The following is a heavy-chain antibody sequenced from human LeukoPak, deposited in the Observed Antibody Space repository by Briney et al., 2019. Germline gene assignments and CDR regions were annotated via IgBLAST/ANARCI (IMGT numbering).Heavy chain of an antibody. V-gene: IGHV3-23*01. D-gene: IGHD2-21*01. J-gene: IGHJ4*02. Sequence: GGSLRLSCAASGFTFSSYAMSWVRQAPGKGLEWVSAISGSGGSTYYADSVKGRFTISRDNSKNTLYLQMNSMRAEDTAVYYCAKDIRLTGVFYWGQGTLVTVSS. CDR2: ISGSGGST. CDR3: AKDIRLTGVFY. CDR1: GFTFSSYA.